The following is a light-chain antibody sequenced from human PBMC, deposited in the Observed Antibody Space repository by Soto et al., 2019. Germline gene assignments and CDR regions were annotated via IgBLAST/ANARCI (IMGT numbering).Light chain of an antibody. J-gene: IGLJ3*02. Sequence: QSVLTQPPSASGTPGQRVTISCSGSSSNIESNYVYWYQQLPGSAPKLLIYRNDQRPSGVPDRFSGSKSGTSASLAISGLRSEDEADYYCAAWDDSLSALVFGEGTQLTVL. V-gene: IGLV1-47*01. CDR3: AAWDDSLSALV. CDR2: RND. CDR1: SSNIESNY.